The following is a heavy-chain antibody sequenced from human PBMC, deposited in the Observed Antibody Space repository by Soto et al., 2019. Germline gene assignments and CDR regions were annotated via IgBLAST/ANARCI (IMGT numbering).Heavy chain of an antibody. V-gene: IGHV5-51*01. D-gene: IGHD2-21*02. CDR3: ARPYGGNSPFFDY. Sequence: PGESLKISCKGSGYIFSSYWIGWVRQVPGKGLEWMGNIYPGDSDTRYSPSFQGQVTISIDKSINTAYLQRTSLRASDTAMYYCARPYGGNSPFFDYWGQGSLVTVSS. J-gene: IGHJ4*01. CDR1: GYIFSSYW. CDR2: IYPGDSDT.